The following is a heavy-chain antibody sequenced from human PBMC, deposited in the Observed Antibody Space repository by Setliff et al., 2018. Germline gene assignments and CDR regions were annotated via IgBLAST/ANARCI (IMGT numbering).Heavy chain of an antibody. V-gene: IGHV4-59*01. D-gene: IGHD5-18*01. CDR2: IYYTGSS. CDR1: GDSIRSYY. J-gene: IGHJ3*02. CDR3: AREPMDSAMVTTGAFDI. Sequence: PSETLSLTSTVSGDSIRSYYWSWVRQPPGRGLEWIGYIYYTGSSNYNPSLKSRVTISVDTSKNQFSLRLRSVSAADTAVYYCAREPMDSAMVTTGAFDIWGRGTMVTVSS.